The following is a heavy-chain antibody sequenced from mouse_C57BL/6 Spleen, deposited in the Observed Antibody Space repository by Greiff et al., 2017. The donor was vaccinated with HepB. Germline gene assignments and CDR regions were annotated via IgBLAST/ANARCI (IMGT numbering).Heavy chain of an antibody. Sequence: VQLQQSGAELAKPGASVRLSCKASGYTFTSYWMHWVKQRPGQGLEWIGYINPSSGYTKYNQKFKDKATWTADKSSSTAYMQLSSLTYEEAAVYYCGSGDGRRMDYWGQGTSVTVSS. J-gene: IGHJ4*01. CDR1: GYTFTSYW. CDR2: INPSSGYT. D-gene: IGHD3-2*02. CDR3: GSGDGRRMDY. V-gene: IGHV1-7*01.